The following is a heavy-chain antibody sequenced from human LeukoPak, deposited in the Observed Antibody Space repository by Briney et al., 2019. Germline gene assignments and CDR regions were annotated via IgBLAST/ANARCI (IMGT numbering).Heavy chain of an antibody. CDR1: GAPISSGGYS. J-gene: IGHJ6*02. Sequence: ETLSLTCAVSGAPISSGGYSWNWVRQAPGKGLEWVSSISSSSSYIYYADSVKGRFAISRDNAKNSLYLQMNSLRAEDTAVYYCAPPPYSSPHWGQGTTVTVSS. CDR3: APPPYSSPH. CDR2: ISSSSSYI. D-gene: IGHD6-13*01. V-gene: IGHV3-21*01.